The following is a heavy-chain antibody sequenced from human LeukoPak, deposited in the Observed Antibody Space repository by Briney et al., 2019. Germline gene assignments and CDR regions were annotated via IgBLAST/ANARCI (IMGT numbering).Heavy chain of an antibody. J-gene: IGHJ1*01. D-gene: IGHD6-13*01. CDR2: INQDGSEK. V-gene: IGHV3-7*01. CDR1: GFTLSGNW. CDR3: ARDSTAGYNSSWYGFRN. Sequence: GGPLSFSCAASGFTLSGNWRSGSRKAPGKGLEWLANINQDGSEKYNVDSVKGRFTISRDNAKNSLFLQMGSLRVEDTAVYYSARDSTAGYNSSWYGFRNWGQGTLVSVSS.